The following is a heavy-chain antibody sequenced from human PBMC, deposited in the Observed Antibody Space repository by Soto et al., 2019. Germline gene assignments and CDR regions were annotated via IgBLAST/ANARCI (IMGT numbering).Heavy chain of an antibody. D-gene: IGHD3-3*01. Sequence: QVQLVESGGGVVQPGRSLRLSCAASGFTFSSYAMHWVRQAPGKGLEWVAVISYDGSNKYYADSVKGRFTISRDNSKNTXYXXMNSLRAEDTAVYYCASGITIFGVVTHYYYYGMDVWGQGTTVTVSS. J-gene: IGHJ6*02. CDR2: ISYDGSNK. V-gene: IGHV3-30-3*01. CDR1: GFTFSSYA. CDR3: ASGITIFGVVTHYYYYGMDV.